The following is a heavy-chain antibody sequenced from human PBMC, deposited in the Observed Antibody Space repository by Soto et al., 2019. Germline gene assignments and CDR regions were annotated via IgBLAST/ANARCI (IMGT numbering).Heavy chain of an antibody. CDR2: IVVGSGIT. D-gene: IGHD6-19*01. Sequence: QMQLVQSGPEVKKPATSVKVSCKASGFTFSSSAVQWVRQTRGQRLEWIGWIVVGSGITNYAQKFQGRVTITRDMSTSSAYMALSSLRSEDTAVYYCASAPVGYSSGWYGGCRWGQGTLVTVSS. V-gene: IGHV1-58*01. J-gene: IGHJ4*02. CDR1: GFTFSSSA. CDR3: ASAPVGYSSGWYGGCR.